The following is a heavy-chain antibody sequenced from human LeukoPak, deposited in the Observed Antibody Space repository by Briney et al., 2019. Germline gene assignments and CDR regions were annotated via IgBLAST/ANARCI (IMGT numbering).Heavy chain of an antibody. V-gene: IGHV3-30*03. CDR2: ISKDGITK. D-gene: IGHD4-23*01. CDR3: AGDRWPGAPDYLDS. J-gene: IGHJ4*02. CDR1: GFTFSSYG. Sequence: GGSLRLSCAASGFTFSSYGMHWVRQAPGKGLEWVAVISKDGITKIYRDSVKGRFTISTDSSKNTVYLQMTGLEVEDTAVYYCAGDRWPGAPDYLDSWGQGTLVAVSS.